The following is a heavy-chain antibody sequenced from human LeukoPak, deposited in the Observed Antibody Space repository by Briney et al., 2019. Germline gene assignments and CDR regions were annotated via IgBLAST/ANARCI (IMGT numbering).Heavy chain of an antibody. CDR1: GFTFSSYA. Sequence: GGSLRLSCAASGFTFSSYAMSWVRQAPGKGLEWVSAISGSGGSTCYAHSVKGRFTISRDNSKNTLYLQMNSLRVEDTAVYYCAKATGTTGLGNWFDSWGQGTLVTVST. CDR3: AKATGTTGLGNWFDS. D-gene: IGHD1-7*01. CDR2: ISGSGGST. J-gene: IGHJ5*01. V-gene: IGHV3-23*01.